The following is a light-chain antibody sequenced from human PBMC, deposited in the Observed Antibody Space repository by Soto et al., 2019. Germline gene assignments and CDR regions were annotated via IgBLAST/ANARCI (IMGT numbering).Light chain of an antibody. CDR3: QQYVASPYT. V-gene: IGKV3-20*01. J-gene: IGKJ2*01. CDR1: QSVSSN. Sequence: ENVLTQSPGTLSLSPGERATLSCRASQSVSSNLAWYQQKPGQAPRLLIYDASSRATGIPDRFSASGSGTDFTLTISSLEPEDFAVYYCQQYVASPYTFGQGTKVDI. CDR2: DAS.